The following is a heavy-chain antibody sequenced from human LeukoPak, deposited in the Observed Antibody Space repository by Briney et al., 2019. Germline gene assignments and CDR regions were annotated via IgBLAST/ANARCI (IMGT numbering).Heavy chain of an antibody. CDR1: GAFSSRFY. CDR2: IFFSGHS. CDR3: ARIDPLGYFDQ. Sequence: SETLSLTCTVSGAFSSRFYWSWVRQSPGKGLEWIGNIFFSGHSNYNPSLTGRVTISPDTSKSQFSLKVTSVTAADTALYYCARIDPLGYFDQWGQGTLVTVPS. V-gene: IGHV4-59*13. J-gene: IGHJ4*02.